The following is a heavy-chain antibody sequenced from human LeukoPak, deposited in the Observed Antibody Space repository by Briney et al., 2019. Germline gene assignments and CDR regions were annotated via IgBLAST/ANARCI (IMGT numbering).Heavy chain of an antibody. V-gene: IGHV1-2*02. CDR3: ARSARHCNNGVCFTDYYIDL. CDR2: INPNGGT. D-gene: IGHD2-8*01. Sequence: ASVKVSCKASGYTFTDYYIHWVRQAPGQGLEWMGWINPNGGTNYGQKFQGRVTMTRDTSISTAYMEMSSLTSDDTAVYYCARSARHCNNGVCFTDYYIDLWGKGTTVTISS. CDR1: GYTFTDYY. J-gene: IGHJ6*03.